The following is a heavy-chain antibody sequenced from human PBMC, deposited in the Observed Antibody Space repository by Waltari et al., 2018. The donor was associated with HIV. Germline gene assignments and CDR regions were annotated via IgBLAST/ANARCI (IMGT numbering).Heavy chain of an antibody. CDR2: INPNGGGT. J-gene: IGHJ3*02. Sequence: QAPLVQPGAEVTKPGTAVKNSCKASGYTFTGYYLHWLAPATAQGLEWMGRINPNGGGTNYAQNFHDRVTMTGYTSISTAYMELSRLRSDDTSVYYCASRGVVITVIVDSEAFDIWRQGTMVTVSS. V-gene: IGHV1-2*06. CDR3: ASRGVVITVIVDSEAFDI. D-gene: IGHD3-22*01. CDR1: GYTFTGYY.